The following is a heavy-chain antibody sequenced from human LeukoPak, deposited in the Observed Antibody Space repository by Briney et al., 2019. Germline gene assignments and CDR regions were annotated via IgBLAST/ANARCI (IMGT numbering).Heavy chain of an antibody. V-gene: IGHV4-4*07. J-gene: IGHJ6*03. Sequence: PSETLSLTCTVSGDSISGYYWSWIRQPAGRGLEWIGLIYTSGSTYYNPSLKSRVTMSVDTSKNQFSLKLNPVSAADTAVYYCARATGTYYYYMDVWGKGTTVTVSS. D-gene: IGHD1-1*01. CDR2: IYTSGST. CDR1: GDSISGYY. CDR3: ARATGTYYYYMDV.